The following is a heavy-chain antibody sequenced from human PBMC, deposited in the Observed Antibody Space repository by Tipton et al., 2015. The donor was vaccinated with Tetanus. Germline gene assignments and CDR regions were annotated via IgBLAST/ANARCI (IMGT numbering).Heavy chain of an antibody. Sequence: SLRLSCAASGFSFGSYGMHWVRQAPGKGLEWVAVIWYDGRNKNYAASVKGRFSISRDNSNNTLYLQMNSVRAEDTAVYYCARDIVSGHHVFDWWGRGTLVTVSS. CDR3: ARDIVSGHHVFDW. CDR1: GFSFGSYG. V-gene: IGHV3-33*01. J-gene: IGHJ4*02. CDR2: IWYDGRNK. D-gene: IGHD2-15*01.